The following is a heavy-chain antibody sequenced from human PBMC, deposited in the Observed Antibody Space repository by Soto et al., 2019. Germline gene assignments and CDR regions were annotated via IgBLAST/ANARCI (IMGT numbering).Heavy chain of an antibody. Sequence: ASVKVSCKASGYTFTGYHMHWVRQAPGQGLEWMGWVNPNSGAIMYSQRFQGRVTMTRDTSISTAYMELSRLTSDDTAIYYCARDKGSDAPIDIWGQGTMVTVSS. CDR1: GYTFTGYH. V-gene: IGHV1-2*02. J-gene: IGHJ3*02. CDR3: ARDKGSDAPIDI. CDR2: VNPNSGAI. D-gene: IGHD3-10*01.